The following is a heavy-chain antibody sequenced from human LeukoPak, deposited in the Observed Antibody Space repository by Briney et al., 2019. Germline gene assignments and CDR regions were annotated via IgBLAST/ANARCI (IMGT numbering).Heavy chain of an antibody. CDR1: GFTFSSYN. Sequence: PGGSLRLSCAASGFTFSSYNMNWVRQAPGKGLEWVSSISSSSSYIYYADSVKGRFTISRDNAKNSLYLQMNSLRAEDTAVYYCASSGYHEEKEIYWGQGTLVTVSS. CDR3: ASSGYHEEKEIY. V-gene: IGHV3-21*01. D-gene: IGHD3-22*01. CDR2: ISSSSSYI. J-gene: IGHJ4*02.